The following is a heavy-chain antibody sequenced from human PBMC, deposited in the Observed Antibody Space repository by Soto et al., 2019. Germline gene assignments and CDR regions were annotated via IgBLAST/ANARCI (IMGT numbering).Heavy chain of an antibody. D-gene: IGHD3-10*01. CDR2: FRSSGDGGTT. Sequence: GGSLRLSCAASGFTFSSYSMSWVRQAPGKXLEWVSGFRSSGDGGTTYYADSVKGRFTISRDNSKNTLFLQMNSLRPEDTAIYYCAKKVNSGPGSQYFDYWGQGTLVTVFS. V-gene: IGHV3-23*01. CDR1: GFTFSSYS. J-gene: IGHJ4*02. CDR3: AKKVNSGPGSQYFDY.